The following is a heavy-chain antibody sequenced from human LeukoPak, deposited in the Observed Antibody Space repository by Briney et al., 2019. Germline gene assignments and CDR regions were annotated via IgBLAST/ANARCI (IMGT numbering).Heavy chain of an antibody. V-gene: IGHV3-21*01. CDR1: GFTLSSYS. Sequence: GGSLRLSCAASGFTLSSYSMNWVRQAPGKGLEWVSSISSSSSYIYYADSVKGRFTISRDNAKNSLYLQMNSLRAEDTAVYYCARDGLWFGDYWGQGTLVTVSP. J-gene: IGHJ4*02. CDR2: ISSSSSYI. D-gene: IGHD3-10*01. CDR3: ARDGLWFGDY.